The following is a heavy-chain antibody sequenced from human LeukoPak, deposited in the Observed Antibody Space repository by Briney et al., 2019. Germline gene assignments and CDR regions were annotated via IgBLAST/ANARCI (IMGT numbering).Heavy chain of an antibody. CDR3: SRRGGASPFRAFDI. Sequence: SETLSLTCTVSGGSISSSSYYWGWVRQPPGKGLEWIGSIYYSGSTYYNPSLKSRVTISVDTSKNQFSLKLSSVTAADTAVFYCSRRGGASPFRAFDIWGQGTMVTVSS. CDR1: GGSISSSSYY. V-gene: IGHV4-39*01. D-gene: IGHD1-26*01. CDR2: IYYSGST. J-gene: IGHJ3*02.